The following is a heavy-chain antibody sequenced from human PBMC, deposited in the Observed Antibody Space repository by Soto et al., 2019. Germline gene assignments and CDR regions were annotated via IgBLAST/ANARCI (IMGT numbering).Heavy chain of an antibody. V-gene: IGHV3-33*01. Sequence: GGSLRLSCAASGFTFSSYGMHWVRQAPGKGLEWVAVIWFDGSNKYYADSVKGRFTISRDNSKNTLYLQMNSLRAEDTAVYYCARDPDTAMVSYYFDYWGQGTLVTVS. J-gene: IGHJ4*02. CDR3: ARDPDTAMVSYYFDY. CDR2: IWFDGSNK. CDR1: GFTFSSYG. D-gene: IGHD5-18*01.